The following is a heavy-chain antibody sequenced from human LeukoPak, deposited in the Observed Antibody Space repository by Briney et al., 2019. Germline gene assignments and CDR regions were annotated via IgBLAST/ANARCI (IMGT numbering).Heavy chain of an antibody. CDR2: IWYDGTNK. D-gene: IGHD5-18*01. V-gene: IGHV3-33*01. CDR1: GLSFSSYG. CDR3: ARDQRGFSYSKYYFDY. J-gene: IGHJ4*02. Sequence: GGSLRLSCAASGLSFSSYGMHWVRQAPGKGLEWVAVIWYDGTNKYYADSVKGRFTISRDNSKNTLYLHMNSLRAEDTAVYYCARDQRGFSYSKYYFDYWGQGTLVTVST.